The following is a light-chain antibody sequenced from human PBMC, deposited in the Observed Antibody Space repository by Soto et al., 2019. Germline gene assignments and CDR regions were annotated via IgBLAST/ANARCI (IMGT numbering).Light chain of an antibody. J-gene: IGKJ4*01. CDR1: QSVGNF. CDR3: QQRRNWPLT. CDR2: NAS. Sequence: EIVLAQSPATLSLSPGERATLSCRASQSVGNFLAWYQHRPGQAPRLLILNASTRATGIPPRFSGSGSGTDFTLTINRRKPEDFAVYYCQQRRNWPLTFGGGTKVDIK. V-gene: IGKV3-11*01.